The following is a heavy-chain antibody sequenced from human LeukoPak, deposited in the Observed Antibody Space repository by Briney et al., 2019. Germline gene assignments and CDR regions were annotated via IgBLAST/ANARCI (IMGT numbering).Heavy chain of an antibody. Sequence: ASVKVSCKASGYIFTVYYMHWVRLAPGQGLEWMGWINPNSGGTNYAQKFQGRVTMTRDTSISTAYMELSRLKSDDPAVYFCARGEKVVSAHFDSWGQGTLLTVSS. D-gene: IGHD2-15*01. CDR3: ARGEKVVSAHFDS. CDR2: INPNSGGT. J-gene: IGHJ4*02. CDR1: GYIFTVYY. V-gene: IGHV1-2*02.